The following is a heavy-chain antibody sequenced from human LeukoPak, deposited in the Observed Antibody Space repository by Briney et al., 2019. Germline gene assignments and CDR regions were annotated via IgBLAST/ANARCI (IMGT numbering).Heavy chain of an antibody. CDR3: ARGTYSSSWYTYYFDY. CDR2: IKQGGSEK. Sequence: GGSLRLSCAASGFTFSSYWMSWVRQAPGKGLEWVANIKQGGSEKYYVDSVKGRFTISRDNAKNSLYLQMNSLRAEDTAVYYCARGTYSSSWYTYYFDYWGQGTLVTVSS. CDR1: GFTFSSYW. V-gene: IGHV3-7*01. D-gene: IGHD6-13*01. J-gene: IGHJ4*02.